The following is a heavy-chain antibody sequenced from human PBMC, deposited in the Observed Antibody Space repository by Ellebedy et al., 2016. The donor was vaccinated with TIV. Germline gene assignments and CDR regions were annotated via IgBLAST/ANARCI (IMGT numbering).Heavy chain of an antibody. CDR2: ISRSGGAT. CDR1: GFTFSSYA. D-gene: IGHD6-19*01. V-gene: IGHV3-23*01. CDR3: AKGSQWLGRTCFDY. Sequence: PGGSLRFSCAASGFTFSSYAISWVRQAPGKGLEWVSGISRSGGATDYADSVKGRFTISRDNSNNSLYLQMNSLRAEDTAVYYCAKGSQWLGRTCFDYWGQGTLVTVSS. J-gene: IGHJ4*02.